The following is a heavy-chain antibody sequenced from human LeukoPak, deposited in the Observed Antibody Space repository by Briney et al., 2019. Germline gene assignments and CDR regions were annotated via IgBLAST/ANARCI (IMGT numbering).Heavy chain of an antibody. V-gene: IGHV4-34*01. D-gene: IGHD5-24*01. Sequence: SETLSLTCAVYGGSFSGYYWSWLRQPPGKGLEWIGEINHSGSTNYNPSLKSRVTISVDTSKNQFSLKLSSVTAADTAVYYCARAEVEMATIYYFDYWGQGTLVTVSS. CDR2: INHSGST. CDR1: GGSFSGYY. J-gene: IGHJ4*02. CDR3: ARAEVEMATIYYFDY.